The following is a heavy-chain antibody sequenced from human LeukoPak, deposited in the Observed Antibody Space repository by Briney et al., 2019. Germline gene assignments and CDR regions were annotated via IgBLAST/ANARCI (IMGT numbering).Heavy chain of an antibody. CDR3: ARVPDTSGYFYYFDY. Sequence: SETLSLTCTVSGGSISSSSYYWGWIRQPPGKGLEWIGSIYYSGSTYYNPSLKSRVTISVDTSKNQFSLNLSSVTAADTAVYYCARVPDTSGYFYYFDYWGRGTLVTVSS. D-gene: IGHD3-22*01. J-gene: IGHJ4*02. CDR2: IYYSGST. CDR1: GGSISSSSYY. V-gene: IGHV4-39*07.